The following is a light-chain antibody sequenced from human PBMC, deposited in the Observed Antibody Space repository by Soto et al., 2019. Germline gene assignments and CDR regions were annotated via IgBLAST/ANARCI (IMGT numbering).Light chain of an antibody. Sequence: EIVMKQSPATLSVSPGERATLSCRASQSVSSSLAWYQQKPGQATRLLLYGASARATGIPARFSGSGSETEFTLTISSLQSEDSAVYYCQQYNNWWTFGQGTKVESK. CDR1: QSVSSS. J-gene: IGKJ1*01. CDR2: GAS. CDR3: QQYNNWWT. V-gene: IGKV3-15*01.